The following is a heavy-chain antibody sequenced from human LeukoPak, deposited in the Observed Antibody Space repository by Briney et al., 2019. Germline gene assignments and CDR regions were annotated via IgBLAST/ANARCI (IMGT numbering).Heavy chain of an antibody. CDR1: GGSISSYY. Sequence: NPSETLSLTCTVSGGSISSYYWSWIRQPPGKGLEWIGYIYYGGSTNYNPSLKSRVTISVDTSKNQFSLKLNSVTAADTAVYYCARTTTVTSLRSGARYRYYYMDVWGKGTTVTVSS. J-gene: IGHJ6*03. V-gene: IGHV4-59*12. CDR2: IYYGGST. CDR3: ARTTTVTSLRSGARYRYYYMDV. D-gene: IGHD4-17*01.